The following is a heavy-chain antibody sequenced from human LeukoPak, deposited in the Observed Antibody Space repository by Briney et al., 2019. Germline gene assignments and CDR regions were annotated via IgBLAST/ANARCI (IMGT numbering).Heavy chain of an antibody. Sequence: SETLSLTCIVSGGSMNSYYWTWIRQPAGKGLEWIGRIYTSGSTNYNPSLKSRVTMSLDTSKNQFSLRLSSVTAADTAVYYCARGGELEIVAHFDYWGQGTLVTVSS. D-gene: IGHD5-12*01. CDR1: GGSMNSYY. J-gene: IGHJ4*02. CDR2: IYTSGST. CDR3: ARGGELEIVAHFDY. V-gene: IGHV4-4*07.